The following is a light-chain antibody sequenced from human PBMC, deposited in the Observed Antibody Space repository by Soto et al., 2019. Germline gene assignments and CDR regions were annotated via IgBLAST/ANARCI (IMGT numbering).Light chain of an antibody. J-gene: IGKJ1*01. V-gene: IGKV1-39*01. CDR2: AAS. CDR3: QQSYTTPRT. Sequence: DIRMTQSPSSLSVSVGDGVTITCRASETINNYLNWYQQKPGRAPKLLIHAASTWQSGVPSRFSGSGSETDFTLTISSLQPEDFATYSCQQSYTTPRTCGLGTRVEI. CDR1: ETINNY.